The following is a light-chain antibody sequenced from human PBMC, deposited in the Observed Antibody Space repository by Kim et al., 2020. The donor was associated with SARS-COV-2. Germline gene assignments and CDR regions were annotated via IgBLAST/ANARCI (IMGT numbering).Light chain of an antibody. CDR3: QSYDSSSLWV. Sequence: NFMLTQPHSVSESPGKTVTISCTGSGGSIASAYVQWYQQRPGSAPTTVIYEDIHRPSGVPDQFSGSIDTSSNSASLTISGLQTEDEADFYCQSYDSSSLWVFGGGTQLTVL. V-gene: IGLV6-57*02. CDR1: GGSIASAY. J-gene: IGLJ3*02. CDR2: EDI.